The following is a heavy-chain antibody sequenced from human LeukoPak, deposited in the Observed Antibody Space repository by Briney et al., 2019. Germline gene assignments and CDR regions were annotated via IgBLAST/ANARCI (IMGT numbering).Heavy chain of an antibody. D-gene: IGHD2-15*01. CDR2: IYYSGST. V-gene: IGHV4-39*01. Sequence: PSETLSLTCTVSSGSISSSNYYWGWIRQPPGKGLEWIGSIYYSGSTYYNPSLKSRVTISVDTSKNQFSLKLSSVTAADTAVFYCARLPNKYCSGGSCYSQDIWGQGTMVTVSS. CDR1: SGSISSSNYY. J-gene: IGHJ3*02. CDR3: ARLPNKYCSGGSCYSQDI.